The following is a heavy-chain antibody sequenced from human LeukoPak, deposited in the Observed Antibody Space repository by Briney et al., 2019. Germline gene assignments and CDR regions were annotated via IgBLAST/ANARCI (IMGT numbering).Heavy chain of an antibody. Sequence: GGSLRLSCTASGFTFGDYAMTWVRQAPGKGLEWVGFIRSKIYGGTPEYAASVKGRFTISRDDSKGIAYLQMNGLKTEDTAVYYCTRDQTPYYWGQGTLVTVSS. J-gene: IGHJ4*02. CDR3: TRDQTPYY. V-gene: IGHV3-49*04. CDR2: IRSKIYGGTP. CDR1: GFTFGDYA.